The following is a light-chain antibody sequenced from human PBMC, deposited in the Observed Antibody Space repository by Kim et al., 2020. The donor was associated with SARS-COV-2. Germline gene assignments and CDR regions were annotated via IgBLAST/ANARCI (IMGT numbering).Light chain of an antibody. CDR3: QAWDSSTVV. J-gene: IGLJ2*01. CDR1: KLGDKY. CDR2: QDS. Sequence: VTPGQTASITCSGNKLGDKYACWYQQKPGQSPVLVIYQDSKRPSGIPERFSGSNSGNTATLTISGTQAMDEADYYCQAWDSSTVVFGGGTQLPVL. V-gene: IGLV3-1*01.